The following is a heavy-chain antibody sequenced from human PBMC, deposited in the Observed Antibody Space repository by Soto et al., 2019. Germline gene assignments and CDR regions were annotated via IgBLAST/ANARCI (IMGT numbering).Heavy chain of an antibody. CDR3: ARDLYLYYYDSSGYYHYFDY. J-gene: IGHJ4*02. Sequence: ASVKVSCKASGYTFTSYGISWGRQAPGQGLEWMGWISAYNGNTNYAQKLQGRVTMTTDTSTGTAYMELRSLRSDDTAVYYCARDLYLYYYDSSGYYHYFDYWGQGNLVTVSS. D-gene: IGHD3-22*01. CDR1: GYTFTSYG. CDR2: ISAYNGNT. V-gene: IGHV1-18*01.